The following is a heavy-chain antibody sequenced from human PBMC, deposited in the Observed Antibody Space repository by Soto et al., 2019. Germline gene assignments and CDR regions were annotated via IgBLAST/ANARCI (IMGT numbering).Heavy chain of an antibody. CDR1: GFIFSDYA. Sequence: EVQLVESGGGLVQPGGSLRLSCSASGFIFSDYAMHWVRQAPGKGLEYVSAITSNGGSTYYVDSVEGRFTISRDNSKNTLYLQMSSLRADDTAVYYCVKDRVGYGDYTELDYWGQGTLVTVSS. D-gene: IGHD4-17*01. CDR3: VKDRVGYGDYTELDY. V-gene: IGHV3-64D*06. J-gene: IGHJ4*02. CDR2: ITSNGGST.